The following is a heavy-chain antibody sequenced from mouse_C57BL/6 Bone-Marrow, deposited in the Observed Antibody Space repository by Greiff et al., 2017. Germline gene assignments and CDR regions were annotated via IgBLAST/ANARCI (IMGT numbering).Heavy chain of an antibody. Sequence: EVKLVESGAELVKPGASVKLSCTASGLNIKDYYMHWVKQRTEQGLEWIGRIDPEDGETKYAPKFQGKATITADTSSNTAYLQLSSLTSEDTAVYYCAAPYYSDYYAMDYWGQGTSVTVSS. CDR1: GLNIKDYY. CDR3: AAPYYSDYYAMDY. V-gene: IGHV14-2*01. D-gene: IGHD2-12*01. J-gene: IGHJ4*01. CDR2: IDPEDGET.